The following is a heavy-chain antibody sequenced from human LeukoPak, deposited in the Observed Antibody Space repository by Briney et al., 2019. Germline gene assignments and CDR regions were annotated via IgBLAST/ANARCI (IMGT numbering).Heavy chain of an antibody. CDR2: FDPEDGET. Sequence: ASVKVSCKVSGYTLTELSMHWVRQAPGKGLEWVGGFDPEDGETIYAQKFQGRVTMTEDTSTDTAYMELSSLRSEDTAVYYCATDRQGGSGWYYFDYWGQGTLVTVSS. CDR3: ATDRQGGSGWYYFDY. D-gene: IGHD6-19*01. V-gene: IGHV1-24*01. CDR1: GYTLTELS. J-gene: IGHJ4*02.